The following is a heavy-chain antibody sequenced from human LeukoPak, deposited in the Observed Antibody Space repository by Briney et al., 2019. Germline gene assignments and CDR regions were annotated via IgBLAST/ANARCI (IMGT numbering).Heavy chain of an antibody. CDR3: ARDLLASYDFWSGCYNLMSVGY. Sequence: ASVKVSCKASGYTFTSYGISWVRQAPGQGLEWMGWISAYNGNTNYAQKLQGRVTMTTDTSTSTAYMELRSLRSDDTAVYYCARDLLASYDFWSGCYNLMSVGYWGQGTLVTVSS. CDR1: GYTFTSYG. CDR2: ISAYNGNT. D-gene: IGHD3-3*01. J-gene: IGHJ4*02. V-gene: IGHV1-18*01.